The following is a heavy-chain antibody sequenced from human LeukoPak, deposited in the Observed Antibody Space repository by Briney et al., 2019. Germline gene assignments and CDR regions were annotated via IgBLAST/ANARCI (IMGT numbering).Heavy chain of an antibody. Sequence: ASVKVSCKASGYTFTSYGISWVRQAPGQGLEWMGWISAYNGNTNYAQKLQGRVTMTTDTSTSTAYMELRSLRSDDTAVYYCARDQGYYDYVWGSYRYNFDYWGQGTLVTVSS. CDR1: GYTFTSYG. CDR3: ARDQGYYDYVWGSYRYNFDY. D-gene: IGHD3-16*02. V-gene: IGHV1-18*01. CDR2: ISAYNGNT. J-gene: IGHJ4*02.